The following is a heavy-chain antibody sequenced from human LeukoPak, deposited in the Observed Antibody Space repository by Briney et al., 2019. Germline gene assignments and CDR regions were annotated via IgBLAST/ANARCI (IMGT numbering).Heavy chain of an antibody. CDR2: ISGSGGST. D-gene: IGHD3-22*01. CDR1: GFTFSSYA. Sequence: PGGSLRLSCAASGFTFSSYAMSWVRQAPGKGLGWVSAISGSGGSTYYADSVKGRFAISRDNSKNTLYLQMNSLRAEDTAVYYCAKLRYYDSSGPYYMDVWGNGTTVTVSS. V-gene: IGHV3-23*01. J-gene: IGHJ6*03. CDR3: AKLRYYDSSGPYYMDV.